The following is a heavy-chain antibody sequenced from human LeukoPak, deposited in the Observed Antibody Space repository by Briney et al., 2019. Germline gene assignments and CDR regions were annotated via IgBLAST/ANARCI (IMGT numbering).Heavy chain of an antibody. CDR1: GGSISSYY. Sequence: PSETLSLTCTVSGGSISSYYWSWIRQPPGKGLEWIGYIHYSGSTNYNPSLKSRVTISVDTSKNQFSLKLSSVTAADTAVYYCARGLTNDFWSGYHGFYFDYWGQGTLVTVSS. D-gene: IGHD3-3*01. CDR2: IHYSGST. CDR3: ARGLTNDFWSGYHGFYFDY. V-gene: IGHV4-59*01. J-gene: IGHJ4*02.